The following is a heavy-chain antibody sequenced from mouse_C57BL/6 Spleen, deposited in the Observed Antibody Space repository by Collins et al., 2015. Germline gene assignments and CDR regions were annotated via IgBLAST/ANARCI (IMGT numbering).Heavy chain of an antibody. V-gene: IGHV14-3*01. CDR3: VSPYDGYFLASY. CDR1: GFFXKNIY. Sequence: LQQSVADLVRPGASVKLSCTVSGFFXKNIYIHWVKQRPEQGLEWIGMINPANDNTKYVPKFQGKATISADTSSNTAYLQLSSLTSEDTAIYYCVSPYDGYFLASYWGQGTLVTVSA. J-gene: IGHJ3*01. CDR2: INPANDNT. D-gene: IGHD2-3*01.